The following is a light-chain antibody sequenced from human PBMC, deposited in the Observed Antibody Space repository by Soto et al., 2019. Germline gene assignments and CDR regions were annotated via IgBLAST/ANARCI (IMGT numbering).Light chain of an antibody. J-gene: IGLJ1*01. CDR3: NSYTGSSTYV. Sequence: QSVLTQPPSVSGSPGQSVAISCTGTSSDVGSYNRVSWYQQPPGAAPKLMIYEVSNRPSGVPDRFSGSKSGNTASLTISWLQAADEDDYYCNSYTGSSTYVFGTGTKLTVL. CDR2: EVS. CDR1: SSDVGSYNR. V-gene: IGLV2-18*02.